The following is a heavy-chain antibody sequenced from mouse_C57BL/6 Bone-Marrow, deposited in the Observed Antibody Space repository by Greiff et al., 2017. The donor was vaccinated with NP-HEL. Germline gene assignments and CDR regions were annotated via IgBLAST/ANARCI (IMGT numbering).Heavy chain of an antibody. V-gene: IGHV14-4*01. J-gene: IGHJ4*01. CDR2: IDPENGDT. Sequence: VQLQQSGAELVRPGASVKLSCTVSGFNIKDDYMHWVKQRPEQGLEWIGWIDPENGDTEYASKFQGKATIPADTSSNTAYLQLSSLTSEDTAVYYCTTGGSSPYAMDYGGQGTSVTVSS. CDR3: TTGGSSPYAMDY. D-gene: IGHD1-1*01. CDR1: GFNIKDDY.